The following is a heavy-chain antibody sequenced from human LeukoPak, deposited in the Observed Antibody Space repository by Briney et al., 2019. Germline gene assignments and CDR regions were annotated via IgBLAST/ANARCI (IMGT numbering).Heavy chain of an antibody. Sequence: PGGSLRLSCAASGFTFSSYAMSWVRQAPGQGLEWVSAISVSGGSTYYADSVKGRFTISRDNSKNTLYLQMNSLRAEDTAVYYCAKDLVVVPVAHAFDIWGQGTMVTVSS. CDR2: ISVSGGST. D-gene: IGHD2-2*01. J-gene: IGHJ3*02. CDR3: AKDLVVVPVAHAFDI. CDR1: GFTFSSYA. V-gene: IGHV3-23*01.